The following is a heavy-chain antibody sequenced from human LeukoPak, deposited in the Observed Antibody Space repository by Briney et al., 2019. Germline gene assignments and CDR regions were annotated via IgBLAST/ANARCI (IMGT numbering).Heavy chain of an antibody. CDR2: IYYSGST. D-gene: IGHD1-26*01. J-gene: IGHJ5*02. V-gene: IGHV4-59*01. CDR1: GDSLNSYY. Sequence: SETLSLTCTVSGDSLNSYYWSWIRQPPGKGLEWIGYIYYSGSTNYNPSLKSRVTISVDTSKNQFSLKLSSVTAADTALYYGARAQSGSYGQLNLWGQGTLVTVSS. CDR3: ARAQSGSYGQLNL.